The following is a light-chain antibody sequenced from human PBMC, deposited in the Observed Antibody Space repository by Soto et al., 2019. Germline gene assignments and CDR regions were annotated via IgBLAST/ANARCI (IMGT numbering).Light chain of an antibody. J-gene: IGLJ3*02. V-gene: IGLV1-40*01. CDR1: SSNIGAGYD. CDR2: ASN. Sequence: QLVLTQPPSVSGAPGQRVTISCTGSSSNIGAGYDVQWYQQLPGTVPKLLIYASNNRPSGVPDRFSGSKSDTSASLAITGLQAEDEADYYCQSFDSSLTVWVFGGGTQLTVL. CDR3: QSFDSSLTVWV.